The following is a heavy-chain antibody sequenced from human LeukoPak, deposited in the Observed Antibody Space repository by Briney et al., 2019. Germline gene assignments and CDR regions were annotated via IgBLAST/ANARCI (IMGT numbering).Heavy chain of an antibody. J-gene: IGHJ5*02. CDR2: IYIGSNT. D-gene: IGHD3-3*01. Sequence: GGSLRLSCVVSGSTVNTHYMTWVRQAPGRGLEWVSVIYIGSNTYYADSVKGRFTISRDTSKNTLYLQMNSLRAEDTAVYYCAAMRRTEWLLDSWGQGTLVTVSS. CDR1: GSTVNTHY. V-gene: IGHV3-53*01. CDR3: AAMRRTEWLLDS.